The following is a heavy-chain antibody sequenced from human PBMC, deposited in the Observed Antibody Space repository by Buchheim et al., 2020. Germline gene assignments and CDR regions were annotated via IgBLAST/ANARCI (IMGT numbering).Heavy chain of an antibody. CDR2: STTSGTTV. J-gene: IGHJ4*02. V-gene: IGHV3-11*04. CDR1: GFTFSDYY. D-gene: IGHD3-22*01. CDR3: ARDGDYYDSSANEY. Sequence: QVQLVESEGGLVKPGGSLRLSCAASGFTFSDYYMSWIRQAPGKGLQWISYSTTSGTTVDYADSVKGRFTVSRDNTKNSLYLQMNSLRAEDTAVYYCARDGDYYDSSANEYWGQGTL.